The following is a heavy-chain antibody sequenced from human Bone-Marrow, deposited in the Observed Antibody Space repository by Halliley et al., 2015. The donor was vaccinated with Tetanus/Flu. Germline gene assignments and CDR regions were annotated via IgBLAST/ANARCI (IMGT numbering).Heavy chain of an antibody. CDR3: ARGKDYDILTGYYKEGYYYEMDV. D-gene: IGHD3-9*01. J-gene: IGHJ6*02. Sequence: QVQLVQSGAEVKKPGASVKVSCKASGYTFTSYDINWVRQATGQGLEWMGWMNPNSGNTGYAQKFQGRVTMTRNTSKTTAYMELSSLRSEDTAVYYCARGKDYDILTGYYKEGYYYEMDVWGQGTTVTVSS. V-gene: IGHV1-8*01. CDR1: GYTFTSYD. CDR2: MNPNSGNT.